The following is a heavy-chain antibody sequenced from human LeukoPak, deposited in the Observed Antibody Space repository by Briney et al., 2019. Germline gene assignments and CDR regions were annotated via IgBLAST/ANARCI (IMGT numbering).Heavy chain of an antibody. J-gene: IGHJ3*02. CDR1: GFTFSGFW. CDR2: ISFDGSDA. D-gene: IGHD1-26*01. CDR3: AKDPFLLSGGAKSFDI. V-gene: IGHV3-74*01. Sequence: SGGSLRLSCAASGFTFSGFWMHWVRQAPGKGLVWVSCISFDGSDATYADSVKGRFTISRDNSKNTLYLQMNSLRAEDTAVYYCAKDPFLLSGGAKSFDIWGQGTMVAVSS.